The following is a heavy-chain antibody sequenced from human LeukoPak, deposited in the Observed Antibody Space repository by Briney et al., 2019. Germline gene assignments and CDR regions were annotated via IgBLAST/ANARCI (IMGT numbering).Heavy chain of an antibody. D-gene: IGHD4-11*01. Sequence: GGSLRLSCAASGFTVSSNYMSWVRQAPGKGLEWVSVIYSDGTTYYVDSVKGRFTISRDTSKNTLYLQMNSLRAEDTAVYYCARDSPYSDYLIGGAFNIWGQGTMVTVSS. CDR2: IYSDGTT. CDR3: ARDSPYSDYLIGGAFNI. V-gene: IGHV3-53*01. CDR1: GFTVSSNY. J-gene: IGHJ3*02.